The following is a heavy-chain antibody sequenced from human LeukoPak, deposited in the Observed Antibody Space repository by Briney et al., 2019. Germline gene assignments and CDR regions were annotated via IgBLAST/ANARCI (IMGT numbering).Heavy chain of an antibody. CDR3: AHIRYSYGLGHFDY. J-gene: IGHJ4*02. V-gene: IGHV2-5*01. Sequence: SGPTLFHPTRPLTLTFTFSGFSLSTSGLGVGWIRQPPEKALEWLTLIYWNDDKRYSPSLKSRLTITKDTSKNQVVLTMTEMDPVYTATYYCAHIRYSYGLGHFDYWGQGTLVTVSS. CDR2: IYWNDDK. D-gene: IGHD5-18*01. CDR1: GFSLSTSGLG.